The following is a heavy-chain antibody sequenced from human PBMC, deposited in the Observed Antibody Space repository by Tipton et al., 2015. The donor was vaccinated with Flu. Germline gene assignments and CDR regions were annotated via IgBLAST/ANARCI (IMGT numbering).Heavy chain of an antibody. CDR1: GFTFSSYS. V-gene: IGHV3-21*01. J-gene: IGHJ6*02. CDR3: ARDGPYGNPLYYYYGMDV. CDR2: ISSSSSYI. D-gene: IGHD4-17*01. Sequence: GSLRLSCAASGFTFSSYSMNWVRQAPGKGLEWVSSISSSSSYIYYADSAKGRFTISRDNAKNSLYLQMNSLRAEDTAVYYCARDGPYGNPLYYYYGMDVWGQGTTVTVSS.